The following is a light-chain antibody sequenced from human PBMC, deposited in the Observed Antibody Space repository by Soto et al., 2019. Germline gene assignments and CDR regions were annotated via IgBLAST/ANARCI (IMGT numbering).Light chain of an antibody. J-gene: IGKJ4*01. Sequence: EIVMTQSPATLSLSPGERATLSWRASQSVSSNVAWYQQIPGQTPRLLIYGASTSATGIPVSFSGSGSGTEFTLTISSLQYEDFAVYYCQQYNNWHRLTFGGGTKVDIK. CDR2: GAS. CDR3: QQYNNWHRLT. V-gene: IGKV3-15*01. CDR1: QSVSSN.